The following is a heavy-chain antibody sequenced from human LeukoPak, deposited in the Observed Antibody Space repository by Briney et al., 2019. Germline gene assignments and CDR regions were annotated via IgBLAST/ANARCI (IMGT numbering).Heavy chain of an antibody. V-gene: IGHV4-59*01. Sequence: SETLSLTFTVSGGSISSYYWSWIRQPPGKGLEWIGYIYYSGSTNYNPSLKSRVTISVDTSKNQFSLKLSSVTAADTAVYYCARANYYGSGSYWSWFDPWGQGTLVTVSS. CDR3: ARANYYGSGSYWSWFDP. J-gene: IGHJ5*02. D-gene: IGHD3-10*01. CDR1: GGSISSYY. CDR2: IYYSGST.